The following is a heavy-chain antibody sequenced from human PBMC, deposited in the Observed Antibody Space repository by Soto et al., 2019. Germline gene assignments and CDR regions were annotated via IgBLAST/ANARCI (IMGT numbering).Heavy chain of an antibody. V-gene: IGHV3-74*01. CDR2: INSDGSST. D-gene: IGHD6-6*01. CDR3: ARVSEPRASQYGMDV. Sequence: GGSLRLSCAASGFTFSSYWMHWVRQAPGKGLVWVSRINSDGSSTSYADSVKGRFTISRDNAKNTLYLQMNSLRAEDTAVYYCARVSEPRASQYGMDVWGQGTTVTISS. J-gene: IGHJ6*02. CDR1: GFTFSSYW.